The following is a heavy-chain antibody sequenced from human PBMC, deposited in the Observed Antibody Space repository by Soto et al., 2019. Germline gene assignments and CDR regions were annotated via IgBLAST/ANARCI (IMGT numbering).Heavy chain of an antibody. CDR1: GFTFSSYA. CDR3: AKSRHYGSGRYRVNFDY. CDR2: ISGSGGST. J-gene: IGHJ4*02. D-gene: IGHD3-10*01. V-gene: IGHV3-23*01. Sequence: GGSLRLSCAASGFTFSSYALSWVRQAPGKGLEWVSAISGSGGSTYYSDSVKGRFTISRNNSKNTLYLQMNSLRAEDTAVYYCAKSRHYGSGRYRVNFDYWGQGTLVTVSS.